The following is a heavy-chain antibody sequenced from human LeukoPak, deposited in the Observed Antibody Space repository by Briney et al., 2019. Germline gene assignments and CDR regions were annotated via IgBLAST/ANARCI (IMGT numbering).Heavy chain of an antibody. CDR2: ISRSGATT. J-gene: IGHJ4*02. Sequence: GDSLRLSCSGSGFIVGEYGMSWVRQPPGKGLQWVSGISRSGATTGYADSVKGRFTISRDNAKDFVYLQMDRLRAEDTALYYCARIDPVGRTWGQGTLVIVSA. CDR1: GFIVGEYG. CDR3: ARIDPVGRT. V-gene: IGHV3-20*04. D-gene: IGHD1-26*01.